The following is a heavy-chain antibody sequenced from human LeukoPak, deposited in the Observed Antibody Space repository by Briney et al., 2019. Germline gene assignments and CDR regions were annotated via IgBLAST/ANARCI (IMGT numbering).Heavy chain of an antibody. CDR1: GYTFTSYD. CDR2: IIPIFGTA. D-gene: IGHD3-10*01. J-gene: IGHJ4*02. Sequence: ASVKVSCKASGYTFTSYDISWVRQAPGQGLEWMGGIIPIFGTANYAQKFQGRVTITADESTSTAYMELSSLRSEDTAVYYCARAPYGSGSYAYDYWGQGTLVTVSS. V-gene: IGHV1-69*13. CDR3: ARAPYGSGSYAYDY.